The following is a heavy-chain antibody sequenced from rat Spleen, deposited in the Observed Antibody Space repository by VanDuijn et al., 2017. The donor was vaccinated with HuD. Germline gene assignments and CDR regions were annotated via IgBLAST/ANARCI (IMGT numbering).Heavy chain of an antibody. CDR1: GFTFTNYD. J-gene: IGHJ3*01. D-gene: IGHD1-10*01. V-gene: IGHV5-20*01. Sequence: EVQLVESGGGSVQPGRSMKLSCAASGFTFTNYDMAWVRQAPTKGPEWVASISFDGTATYYRDSVRGRFTISRDDTKSSLYLQMNSLRSEDTATYYCTTENYWFAYWGQGTLVTVSS. CDR2: ISFDGTAT. CDR3: TTENYWFAY.